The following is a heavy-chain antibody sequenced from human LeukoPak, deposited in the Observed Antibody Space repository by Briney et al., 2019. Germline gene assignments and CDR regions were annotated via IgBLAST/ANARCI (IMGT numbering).Heavy chain of an antibody. D-gene: IGHD2-2*01. CDR3: ARDGYCSSTSCYYFDY. CDR1: GYTFPSYY. Sequence: ASVNVSCKASGYTFPSYYMHWVRQAPAQGLEWMGILNPSGCSTGYAQKFHGRVTMTRDMSTSTVYMELSSQRSEDTVVYYCARDGYCSSTSCYYFDYWGQGTLVTVSS. J-gene: IGHJ4*02. V-gene: IGHV1-46*01. CDR2: LNPSGCST.